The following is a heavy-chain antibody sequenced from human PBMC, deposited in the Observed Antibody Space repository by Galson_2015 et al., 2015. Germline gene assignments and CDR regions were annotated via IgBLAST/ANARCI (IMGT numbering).Heavy chain of an antibody. V-gene: IGHV3-7*03. D-gene: IGHD1-14*01. CDR1: GFIFRNYW. Sequence: SLRLSCAASGFIFRNYWMVWVRQTPAKGLEWVAQIRYDGSQTFYVDSVKGRFTISRDNAENSLYLQMNSLRADDTAVYYCARDANRGGEFDYWGQGALVTVSS. J-gene: IGHJ4*02. CDR2: IRYDGSQT. CDR3: ARDANRGGEFDY.